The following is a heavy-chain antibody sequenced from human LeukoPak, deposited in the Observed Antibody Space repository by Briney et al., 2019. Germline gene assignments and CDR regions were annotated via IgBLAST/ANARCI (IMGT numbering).Heavy chain of an antibody. V-gene: IGHV5-51*01. CDR2: IYPGDSDT. J-gene: IGHJ6*02. D-gene: IGHD2-2*01. CDR3: ARHRYRSSTSCRPGDYYYGMDV. CDR1: GYSFSTYW. Sequence: GESLKISCKGSGYSFSTYWIGWVRQMPGKGLEWMGIIYPGDSDTRYSPSFQGQVTISADKSISTAYLQWSSLKASDTAMYYCARHRYRSSTSCRPGDYYYGMDVWGQGTTVTVSS.